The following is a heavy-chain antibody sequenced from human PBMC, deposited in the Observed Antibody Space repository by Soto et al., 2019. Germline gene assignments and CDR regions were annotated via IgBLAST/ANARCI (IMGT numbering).Heavy chain of an antibody. D-gene: IGHD6-19*01. CDR1: GFTFSDYY. Sequence: PGGSLRLSCAASGFTFSDYYMSWIRQAPGKGLEWVSYISSSGSTIYYADSVKGRFTISRDNAKNSLYLQMNSLRAEDTAVYYCARDRKDQQWLVDFAYWGQGTLVTVSS. J-gene: IGHJ4*02. V-gene: IGHV3-11*01. CDR2: ISSSGSTI. CDR3: ARDRKDQQWLVDFAY.